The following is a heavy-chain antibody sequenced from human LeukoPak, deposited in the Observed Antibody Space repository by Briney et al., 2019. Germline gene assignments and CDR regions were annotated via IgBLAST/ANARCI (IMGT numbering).Heavy chain of an antibody. D-gene: IGHD5-12*01. J-gene: IGHJ6*02. V-gene: IGHV4-59*01. CDR2: IHYSGST. CDR3: ARVSGATITTYYGMDV. CDR1: GGSFSRYY. Sequence: SETLSLTCTVSGGSFSRYYWSWIRQPPGKGLEWIGNIHYSGSTNYNPSLKSRVTISIDTSKNQFSLRLSSVTAVDTAVCYCARVSGATITTYYGMDVWGQGTTVTVS.